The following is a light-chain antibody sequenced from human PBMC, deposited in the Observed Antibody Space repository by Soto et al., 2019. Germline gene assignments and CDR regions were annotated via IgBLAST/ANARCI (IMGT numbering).Light chain of an antibody. V-gene: IGLV2-14*01. CDR2: DVS. Sequence: QSALTQPASVSGSPGQSITISCTGTSSDVGAYNYVSWYQQHPGKAPKLMIYDVSNRPSGVSIRFSGSKSGNTASLTTSGLQAEDEAEYYCSSYTSSSTLGVFGGGTTLTVL. CDR1: SSDVGAYNY. J-gene: IGLJ2*01. CDR3: SSYTSSSTLGV.